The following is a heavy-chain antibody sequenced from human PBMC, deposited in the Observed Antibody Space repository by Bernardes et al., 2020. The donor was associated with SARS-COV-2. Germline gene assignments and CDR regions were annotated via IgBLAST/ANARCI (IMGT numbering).Heavy chain of an antibody. D-gene: IGHD2-8*01. CDR2: INSTGNFV. J-gene: IGHJ4*02. V-gene: IGHV3-11*01. CDR1: GFTFSDYY. CDR3: ARANGQKRSLDF. Sequence: GGSLRLSCAASGFTFSDYYMTWVRQAPGKGLEWISYINSTGNFVNYTDSVKGRFAISRDNSKNSLFLEMNSLRPEDTAIYYCARANGQKRSLDFWGQGTLVTVSS.